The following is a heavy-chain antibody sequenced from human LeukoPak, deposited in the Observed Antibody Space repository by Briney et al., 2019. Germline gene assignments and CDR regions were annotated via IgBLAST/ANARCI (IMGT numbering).Heavy chain of an antibody. D-gene: IGHD3-10*01. J-gene: IGHJ4*02. CDR2: ISGSGSNT. Sequence: GGSLRLSCATSGFTFSSYAMSWVRQTPGKTLEWVSSISGSGSNTFYADSVKGRFPISRDNSKNTLYLQMNSLRAEDTAVYYCAKGFQSFGSGSYSDCWGQGTLVTVSS. CDR3: AKGFQSFGSGSYSDC. CDR1: GFTFSSYA. V-gene: IGHV3-23*01.